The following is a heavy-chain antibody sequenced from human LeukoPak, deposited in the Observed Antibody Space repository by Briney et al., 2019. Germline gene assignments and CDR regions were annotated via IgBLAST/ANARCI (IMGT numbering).Heavy chain of an antibody. CDR1: GFTFSDYY. Sequence: GGSLRLSCAASGFTFSDYYISWIRQAPGKGLEWVSYISSSGSTIYYADSVKGRFTISRDNAKNSLYLQMNSLRAEDTAVYYCAREGGYSSGWYEPFDYWGQGTLVTVSS. D-gene: IGHD6-19*01. J-gene: IGHJ4*02. V-gene: IGHV3-11*01. CDR3: AREGGYSSGWYEPFDY. CDR2: ISSSGSTI.